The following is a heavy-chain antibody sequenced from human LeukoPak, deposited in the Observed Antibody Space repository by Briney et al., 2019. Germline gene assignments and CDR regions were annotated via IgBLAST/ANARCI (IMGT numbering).Heavy chain of an antibody. J-gene: IGHJ4*02. V-gene: IGHV1-46*01. D-gene: IGHD3-22*01. CDR3: ARAPPYYYDSSGYYDY. CDR1: GYTFTSYY. Sequence: GASVKVSCKASGYTFTSYYMHWVRQAPGQGLEWMGIIIPSGGSTSYAQKFQGRVTMTRDTSTSTVYMELSSLRSEDTAVYYCARAPPYYYDSSGYYDYWGQGTLVTVSS. CDR2: IIPSGGST.